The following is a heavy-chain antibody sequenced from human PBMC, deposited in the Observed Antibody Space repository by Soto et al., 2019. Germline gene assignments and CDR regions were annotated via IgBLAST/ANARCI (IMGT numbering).Heavy chain of an antibody. CDR1: GDSVSSNSVA. J-gene: IGHJ4*02. CDR3: ARISYSSRTHYFDY. D-gene: IGHD6-13*01. V-gene: IGHV6-1*01. Sequence: SQTLSLTCAISGDSVSSNSVAWNWIRQSPSRGLEWLGRTYYRSRWYNDYAVSVKSRMTINPDTSKNQFSLHLNSVTPEDTAVYYCARISYSSRTHYFDYWGQGTVVPVSP. CDR2: TYYRSRWYN.